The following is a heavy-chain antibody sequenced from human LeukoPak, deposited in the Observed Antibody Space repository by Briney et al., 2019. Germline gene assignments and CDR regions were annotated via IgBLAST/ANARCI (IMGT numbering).Heavy chain of an antibody. CDR3: ARGLKSLLFDY. D-gene: IGHD3-3*01. V-gene: IGHV3-33*01. CDR1: GFTFSSYG. CDR2: IWYDGSNK. Sequence: GGSLRLSCAASGFTFSSYGMHWVRQAPGKGLEWVAVIWYDGSNKYYADSVKGRFTISRDNSKNTLYLQMNSLRAEDTAVYYCARGLKSLLFDYWGQGTLFTVSS. J-gene: IGHJ4*02.